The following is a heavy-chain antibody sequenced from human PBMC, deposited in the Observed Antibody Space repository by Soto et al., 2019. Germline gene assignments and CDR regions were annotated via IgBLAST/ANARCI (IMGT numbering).Heavy chain of an antibody. Sequence: EVQLLESGGGLVQPGGSLRLSCAASGFTFSSYAMSWVRQAPGKGLEWVSAISGSGGSTYYADSVKGRFTISRDNSKNTLHLKMNSLRAEDTAVYYCAKVRRYCSGGRCYWREWEGFDYWGQGTLVTVSS. J-gene: IGHJ4*02. CDR2: ISGSGGST. CDR3: AKVRRYCSGGRCYWREWEGFDY. CDR1: GFTFSSYA. D-gene: IGHD2-15*01. V-gene: IGHV3-23*01.